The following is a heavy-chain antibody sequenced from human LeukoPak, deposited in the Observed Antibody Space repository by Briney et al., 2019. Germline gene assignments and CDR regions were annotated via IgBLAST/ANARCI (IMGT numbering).Heavy chain of an antibody. CDR1: GYTFSNYW. D-gene: IGHD1-14*01. Sequence: GESLKISCSGSGYTFSNYWIAWVRQTPGKGLEWMGVIYPGDSDVKYSPSFRGQVAFSVGESRTTAYLEWSRLKASDTAMYFCARESETSRRFYAPWGQGTLVTVSS. CDR3: ARESETSRRFYAP. J-gene: IGHJ5*02. CDR2: IYPGDSDV. V-gene: IGHV5-51*01.